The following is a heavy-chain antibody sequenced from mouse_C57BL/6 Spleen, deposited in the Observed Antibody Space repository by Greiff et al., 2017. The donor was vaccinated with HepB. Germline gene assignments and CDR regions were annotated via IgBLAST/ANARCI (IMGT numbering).Heavy chain of an antibody. CDR2: ISDGGSYT. CDR3: AREFSGATVGFFDY. J-gene: IGHJ2*01. D-gene: IGHD1-1*01. Sequence: DVQLVESGGGLVKPGGSLKLSCAASGFTFSSYAMSWVRQTPEKRLEWVATISDGGSYTYYPDNVKGRFTISRDNAKNNLYLQMSHLKSEDTAMYYCAREFSGATVGFFDYWGQGTTLTVSS. V-gene: IGHV5-4*01. CDR1: GFTFSSYA.